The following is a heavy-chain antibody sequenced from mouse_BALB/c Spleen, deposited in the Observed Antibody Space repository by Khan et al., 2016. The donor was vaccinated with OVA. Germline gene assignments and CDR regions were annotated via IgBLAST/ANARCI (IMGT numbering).Heavy chain of an antibody. CDR2: VSTGGGYT. Sequence: EVELVESGGDLVKPGGSLKLSCAASGFTFSTYGMSWFRQTPDKRLEWVATVSTGGGYTYYPDSVKGRFTISRDNAKNTLYLQMSGLKSEDTAMFYCTRLAYYYDSEGCAYWGQGTLVTVSA. V-gene: IGHV5-6*01. J-gene: IGHJ3*01. D-gene: IGHD1-1*01. CDR1: GFTFSTYG. CDR3: TRLAYYYDSEGCAY.